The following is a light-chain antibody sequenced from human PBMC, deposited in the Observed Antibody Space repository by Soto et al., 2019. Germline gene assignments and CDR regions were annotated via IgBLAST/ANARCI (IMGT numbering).Light chain of an antibody. CDR1: NIGSKS. CDR3: QVWDSSSDHPYVV. J-gene: IGLJ2*01. CDR2: YDS. Sequence: SYELTKPPSVSVAPGKTARITCGGNNIGSKSVHWYQQKPGQAPVLVIYYDSDRPSGIPERFSGSNSGNTATLTSSRVEAGDEADYYCQVWDSSSDHPYVVFGGGTKLTVL. V-gene: IGLV3-21*04.